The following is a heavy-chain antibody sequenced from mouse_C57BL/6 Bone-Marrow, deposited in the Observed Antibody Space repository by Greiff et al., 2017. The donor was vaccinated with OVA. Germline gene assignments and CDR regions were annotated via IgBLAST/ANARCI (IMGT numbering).Heavy chain of an antibody. CDR2: IYPRSGNT. CDR3: ARRRVYYGSSLYYFDY. D-gene: IGHD1-1*01. V-gene: IGHV1-81*01. Sequence: VQLQQSGAELARPGASVKLSCKASGYTFTSYGISWVKQRTGQGLEWIGEIYPRSGNTYYNEKFKGKATLTADKSSSTAYMELRSLTSEDSAVYCCARRRVYYGSSLYYFDYWGQGTTLTVSS. J-gene: IGHJ2*01. CDR1: GYTFTSYG.